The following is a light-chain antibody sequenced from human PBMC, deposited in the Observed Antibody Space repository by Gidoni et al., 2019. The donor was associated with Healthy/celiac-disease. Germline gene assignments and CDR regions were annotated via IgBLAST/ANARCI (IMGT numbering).Light chain of an antibody. CDR2: AAS. Sequence: DIQMTQSPSSLSASVGDRITIPCRGSQSISSYVNWYQQKPGKAPKLLIYAASSLQSGVASRCSGSGSGEDFTLTISSVQPEDFATYYCQQSYRTPRTFGQGTKLEIK. J-gene: IGKJ2*02. CDR3: QQSYRTPRT. V-gene: IGKV1-39*01. CDR1: QSISSY.